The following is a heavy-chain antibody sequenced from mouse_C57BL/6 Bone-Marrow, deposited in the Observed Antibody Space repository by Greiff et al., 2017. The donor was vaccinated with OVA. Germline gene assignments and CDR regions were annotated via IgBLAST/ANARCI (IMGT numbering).Heavy chain of an antibody. V-gene: IGHV1-19*01. CDR2: INPYNGGT. Sequence: VQLQQSGPVLVKPGASVKMSCKASGYTFTDYYMNWVKQSHGKSLEWIGVINPYNGGTSYNQKFKGKATLTVDKSSSTAYMELNSLTSEDSAVYYCARDWAYYFDYWGQGTTLTVSS. J-gene: IGHJ2*01. D-gene: IGHD4-1*01. CDR1: GYTFTDYY. CDR3: ARDWAYYFDY.